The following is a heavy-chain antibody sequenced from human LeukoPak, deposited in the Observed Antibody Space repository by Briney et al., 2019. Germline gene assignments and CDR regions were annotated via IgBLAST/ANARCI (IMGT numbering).Heavy chain of an antibody. Sequence: GGSLKLSCATSGFTFSGPAIHWVRQSSGKGLEWVGHIDKKDNFYATTSAASVTGRFTISRDDSKNTAYLQMNSLKTEDTALYYCTRDSGTYNWLDPWGQGTLVTVSS. CDR3: TRDSGTYNWLDP. CDR1: GFTFSGPA. J-gene: IGHJ5*02. D-gene: IGHD1-26*01. V-gene: IGHV3-73*01. CDR2: IDKKDNFYAT.